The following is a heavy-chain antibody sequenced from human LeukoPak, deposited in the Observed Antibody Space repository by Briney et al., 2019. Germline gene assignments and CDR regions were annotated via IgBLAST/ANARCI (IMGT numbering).Heavy chain of an antibody. CDR2: ISYDGSNK. Sequence: PGGSLRLSCAASGFTFSSYGMHWVRQAPGKGLEWVAVISYDGSNKYYADSVKGRFTISRDNSKNTLYLQMNSLRAEDTAVYYCAKGPIVGAIDYWGQGTLVTVSS. J-gene: IGHJ4*02. D-gene: IGHD1-26*01. V-gene: IGHV3-30*18. CDR1: GFTFSSYG. CDR3: AKGPIVGAIDY.